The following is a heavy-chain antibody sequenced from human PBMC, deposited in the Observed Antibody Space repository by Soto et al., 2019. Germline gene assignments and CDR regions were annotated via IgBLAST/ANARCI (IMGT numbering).Heavy chain of an antibody. CDR3: ARLSGGVTIFGVVIFDY. CDR2: IYYSGST. V-gene: IGHV4-39*01. D-gene: IGHD3-3*01. CDR1: GGSISSSSYY. J-gene: IGHJ4*02. Sequence: SETLSLTCTVSGGSISSSSYYWGWIRQPPGKGLEWIGSIYYSGSTYYNPSLKSRVTISVDTSKNQFSLKLSSVTAADTAVYYCARLSGGVTIFGVVIFDYWGQGTLVTVSS.